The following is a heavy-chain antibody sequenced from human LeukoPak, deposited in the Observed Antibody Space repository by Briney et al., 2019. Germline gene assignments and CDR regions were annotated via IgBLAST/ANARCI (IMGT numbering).Heavy chain of an antibody. J-gene: IGHJ6*02. Sequence: LETLSLTCIVPGGSISSYYWSWIRQPPGKGLEWIGYIYCSGSTNDNPSLKIRVTISVDTYKNQFSLKLSTVTAADTAVCYCARDNYDILTGYLYGMDVWGQGTTVTVSS. CDR3: ARDNYDILTGYLYGMDV. CDR2: IYCSGST. V-gene: IGHV4-59*01. D-gene: IGHD3-9*01. CDR1: GGSISSYY.